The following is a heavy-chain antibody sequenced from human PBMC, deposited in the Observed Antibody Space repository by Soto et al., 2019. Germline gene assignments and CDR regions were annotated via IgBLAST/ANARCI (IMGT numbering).Heavy chain of an antibody. V-gene: IGHV1-69*05. D-gene: IGHD2-15*01. CDR1: GGTFSSYA. J-gene: IGHJ5*02. CDR2: IIPIFGTA. CDR3: AMTLVVVVAAEDWFDP. Sequence: QVQLVQSGAEVKKPGSSVKVSCKASGGTFSSYAISWVRQAPGQGLEWMGGIIPIFGTANYAQKFQGRVTITXXEXTXXAYMELSSLRSEDTAVYYCAMTLVVVVAAEDWFDPWGQGTLVTVSS.